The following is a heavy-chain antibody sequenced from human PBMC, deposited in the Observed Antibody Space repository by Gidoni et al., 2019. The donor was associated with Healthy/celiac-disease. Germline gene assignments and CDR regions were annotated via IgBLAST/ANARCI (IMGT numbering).Heavy chain of an antibody. CDR2: IRSKAYGGTT. Sequence: EVQLVESGGGLVKPGRSLRLSCTASGFTFGYYAMSWFRQAPGKGLEWVGFIRSKAYGGTTEYAASVKGRFTISRDDSKSIAYLQMNSLKTEDTAVYYCTRGGYCTNGVCSYFDYWGQGTLVTVSS. D-gene: IGHD2-8*01. V-gene: IGHV3-49*05. CDR1: GFTFGYYA. CDR3: TRGGYCTNGVCSYFDY. J-gene: IGHJ4*02.